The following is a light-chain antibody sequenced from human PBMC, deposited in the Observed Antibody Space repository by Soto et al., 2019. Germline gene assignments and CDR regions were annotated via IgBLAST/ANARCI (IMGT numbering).Light chain of an antibody. J-gene: IGKJ4*01. CDR3: LHRSDWPPGLT. CDR2: DAS. Sequence: EIVLTQSPATLSLSPGERATLYCRASQSVTSHLAWYQHKPGQAPRLLMYDASDRATGIPARFSGSGSGTDFTLTISSLEPEDFAVYYCLHRSDWPPGLTFGGGTKVEIK. V-gene: IGKV3-11*01. CDR1: QSVTSH.